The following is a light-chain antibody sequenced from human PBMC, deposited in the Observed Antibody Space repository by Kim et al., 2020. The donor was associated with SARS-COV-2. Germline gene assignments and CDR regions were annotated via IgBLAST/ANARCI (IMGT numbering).Light chain of an antibody. CDR3: GSRDTNHNVI. J-gene: IGLJ2*01. CDR1: SLRSYY. CDR2: GKN. Sequence: SYELTQDPAVSVALGQTVRITCQGDSLRSYYATWYQQRPGQAPMLVIYGKNNRPSEIPDRFSGSSSGNTASLTITGAQAEDEADYYCGSRDTNHNVIFGGGTNLTVL. V-gene: IGLV3-19*01.